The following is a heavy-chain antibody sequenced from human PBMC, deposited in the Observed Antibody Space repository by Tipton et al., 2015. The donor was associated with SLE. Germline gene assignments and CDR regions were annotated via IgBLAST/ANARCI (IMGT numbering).Heavy chain of an antibody. CDR2: IYTSGST. Sequence: TLSLTCTVSGGSISSGSYYWSWIRQPAGKGLEWIGRIYTSGSTNYNPSLKSRVTISVDTSKNQFSLKLSSVTAADTAVYYCARDGLGWGYYYYMDVWGKGTTVTVSS. J-gene: IGHJ6*03. CDR1: GGSISSGSYY. CDR3: ARDGLGWGYYYYMDV. V-gene: IGHV4-61*02. D-gene: IGHD5/OR15-5a*01.